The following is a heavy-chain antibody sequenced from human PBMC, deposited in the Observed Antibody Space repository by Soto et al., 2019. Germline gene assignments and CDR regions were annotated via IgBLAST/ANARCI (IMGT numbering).Heavy chain of an antibody. CDR1: GFTFSSYA. CDR3: APRGDIAVAGLDY. CDR2: ISGSGGST. J-gene: IGHJ4*02. D-gene: IGHD6-19*01. Sequence: GGSLRLSCAASGFTFSSYAMSWVRQAPGKGLEWVSAISGSGGSTYYADSVKGRFTISRDNSKNTLYLQMNSLRAEDTAVYYRAPRGDIAVAGLDYWGQGTLVTVSS. V-gene: IGHV3-23*01.